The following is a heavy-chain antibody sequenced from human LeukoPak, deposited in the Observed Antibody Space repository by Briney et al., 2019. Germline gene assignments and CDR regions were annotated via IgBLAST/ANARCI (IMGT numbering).Heavy chain of an antibody. Sequence: SETLSLTRTFSGGSNRSGDYYWSWTRQPPGKGLEWIGYFYYSGSTYYNPSLKSRVTISVDTSKNQFSLKLSSVTAADTAVYYCARDPAGGYYDSSGYPNGGYFDYWGQGTLVTVSS. CDR2: FYYSGST. V-gene: IGHV4-30-4*01. J-gene: IGHJ4*02. CDR1: GGSNRSGDYY. D-gene: IGHD3-22*01. CDR3: ARDPAGGYYDSSGYPNGGYFDY.